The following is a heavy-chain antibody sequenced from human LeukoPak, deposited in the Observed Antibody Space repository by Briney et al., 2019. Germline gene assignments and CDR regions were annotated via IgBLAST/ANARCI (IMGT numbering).Heavy chain of an antibody. CDR1: GVSISSHY. J-gene: IGHJ4*02. V-gene: IGHV4-59*11. D-gene: IGHD1-7*01. Sequence: SETLSLTCTVSGVSISSHYWSWIRQPPGKGLEWIRYIYYSGSTNYNPSLKSRVTISVDTSKNQFSLKLSSVTAADTAVYYCARDNWNYAFDYWGQGTLVTVSS. CDR3: ARDNWNYAFDY. CDR2: IYYSGST.